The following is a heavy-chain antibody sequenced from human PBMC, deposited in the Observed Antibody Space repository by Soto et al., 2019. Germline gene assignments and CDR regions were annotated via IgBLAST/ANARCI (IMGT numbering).Heavy chain of an antibody. CDR1: AFTFSSYS. CDR3: ARERAVGIAVALNWFDP. D-gene: IGHD6-19*01. J-gene: IGHJ5*02. CDR2: ISSSSSTI. Sequence: GGSLRLSCAASAFTFSSYSMSWVRQAPGKGLEWVSYISSSSSTIYYADSVKGRFTISRDNAKNSLYLQMNSLRDEDTAVYYCARERAVGIAVALNWFDPWGQGTLVTVSS. V-gene: IGHV3-48*02.